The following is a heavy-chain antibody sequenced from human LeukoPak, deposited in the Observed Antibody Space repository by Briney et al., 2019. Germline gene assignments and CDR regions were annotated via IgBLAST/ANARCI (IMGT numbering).Heavy chain of an antibody. Sequence: GGSLRLSCAASGFTFSSYSMNWVRQAPGKWLEWVSSISSSSSYIYYADSVKGRFTISRDNAKNSLYLQMNSLRAEDTAVYYCSRGRDGYNYRSVYIDNWGQGTLVTVSS. CDR3: SRGRDGYNYRSVYIDN. J-gene: IGHJ4*02. V-gene: IGHV3-21*01. CDR2: ISSSSSYI. CDR1: GFTFSSYS. D-gene: IGHD5-24*01.